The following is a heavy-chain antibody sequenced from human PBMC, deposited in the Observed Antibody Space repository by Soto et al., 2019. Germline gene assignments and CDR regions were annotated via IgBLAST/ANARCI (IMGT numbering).Heavy chain of an antibody. D-gene: IGHD1-1*01. CDR2: IMPIFRTP. J-gene: IGHJ6*02. V-gene: IGHV1-69*12. Sequence: QVQLEQSGAEVKKPGSSVKVSCKASGGTFRNSAISWVRQAPGQGLEWMGGIMPIFRTPDYAQKFQGRVTITADDSTSTAYMELSGLRSDDTAVYYCARDNDRPQLGGNYYYMLDVWGQGTTVTVSS. CDR1: GGTFRNSA. CDR3: ARDNDRPQLGGNYYYMLDV.